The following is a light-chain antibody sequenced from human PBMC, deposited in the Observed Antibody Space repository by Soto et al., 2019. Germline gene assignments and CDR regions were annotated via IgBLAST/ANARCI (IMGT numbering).Light chain of an antibody. CDR2: DAS. V-gene: IGKV3-20*01. Sequence: EIVLTQSPGTLSLSPGERATLSCRASQSGSNTNLVWYQQKRGQAPRLLIYDASSRGTGVPDRFRGSGSGTDFTLTINRLEPEDFAVYSCQHYANSVWTFGQGTKVDLK. CDR3: QHYANSVWT. J-gene: IGKJ1*01. CDR1: QSGSNTN.